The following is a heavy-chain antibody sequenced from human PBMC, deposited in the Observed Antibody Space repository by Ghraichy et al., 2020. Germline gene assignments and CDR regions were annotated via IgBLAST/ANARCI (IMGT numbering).Heavy chain of an antibody. J-gene: IGHJ2*01. CDR1: GFTVSGYY. V-gene: IGHV3-53*01. CDR2: IYSGGTT. CDR3: ARGNWYFDL. D-gene: IGHD1-1*01. Sequence: GESLNISCAASGFTVSGYYMSWVRQAPGKGLEWGSVIYSGGTTYYADSVKGRFTISRDNSKNTLYLQMNTLRAEDTAVYYCARGNWYFDLWGRGTLVTVSS.